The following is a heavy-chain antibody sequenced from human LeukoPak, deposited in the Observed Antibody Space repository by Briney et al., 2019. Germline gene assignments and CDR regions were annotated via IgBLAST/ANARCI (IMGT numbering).Heavy chain of an antibody. J-gene: IGHJ4*02. Sequence: SVKVSCKASGGTFSSYAISWVRQDPGQGLEWMGGIIPIFGTANYAQKFQGRVTITADESTSTAYMELSSLGSGDTAVYYCARDYCSSTSCYTFFDYWGQGTLVTVSS. CDR3: ARDYCSSTSCYTFFDY. V-gene: IGHV1-69*13. CDR2: IIPIFGTA. CDR1: GGTFSSYA. D-gene: IGHD2-2*02.